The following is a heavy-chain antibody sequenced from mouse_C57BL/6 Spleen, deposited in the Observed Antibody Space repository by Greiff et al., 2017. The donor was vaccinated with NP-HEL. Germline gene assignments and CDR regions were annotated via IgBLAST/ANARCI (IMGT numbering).Heavy chain of an antibody. J-gene: IGHJ4*01. V-gene: IGHV3-6*01. CDR2: ISYDGSN. D-gene: IGHD1-1*01. Sequence: EVKLQESGPGLVKPSQSLSLTCSVTGYSITSGYYWNWIRQFPGNKLEWMGYISYDGSNNYNPSLKNRISITRDTSKNQFFLKLNSVTTEDTATYYCARVTTVVATEYAMDYWGQGTSVTVSS. CDR3: ARVTTVVATEYAMDY. CDR1: GYSITSGYY.